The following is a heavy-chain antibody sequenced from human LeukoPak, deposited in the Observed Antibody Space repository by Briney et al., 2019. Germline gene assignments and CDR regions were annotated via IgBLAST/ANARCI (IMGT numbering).Heavy chain of an antibody. CDR3: ARYCSGGSCYSFPVFDY. CDR2: ISYDGSNK. V-gene: IGHV3-30*04. J-gene: IGHJ4*02. D-gene: IGHD2-15*01. CDR1: GFTFSSYA. Sequence: GGSLRLSCAASGFTFSSYAMHWVRQAPGKGLEWVAVISYDGSNKYYADSVKGRFTISRDNSKNTLYLQMNSLRAEDTAVYYCARYCSGGSCYSFPVFDYWGQGTLVTVSS.